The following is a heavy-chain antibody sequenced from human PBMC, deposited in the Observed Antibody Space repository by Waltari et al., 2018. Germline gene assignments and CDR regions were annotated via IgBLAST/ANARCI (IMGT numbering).Heavy chain of an antibody. CDR1: CVSIPSNRTY. J-gene: IGHJ3*01. CDR2: VSYSGTT. CDR3: ATYIGASVGTAAFDV. D-gene: IGHD5-12*01. Sequence: LQLQESGPRLVRPSETLSLIGRLSCVSIPSNRTYWAWIRQSPGPGLEWIGTVSYSGTTYISPSLKSRVSVSRDTSKNQVSLILGSVTAADMAVYYCATYIGASVGTAAFDVWGQGTMVTVSS. V-gene: IGHV4-39*01.